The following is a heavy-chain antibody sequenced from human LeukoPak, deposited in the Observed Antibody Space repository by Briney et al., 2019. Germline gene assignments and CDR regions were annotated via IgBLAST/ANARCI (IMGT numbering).Heavy chain of an antibody. Sequence: ASVKVSCKASGGTFGSYAISWVRQAPGQGLEWMGGIIPIFGTANYAQKFQGRVTITADESTSTAYMELSSLRSEDTAVYYCASSGWYSYYFDYWGQGTLVTVSS. V-gene: IGHV1-69*13. CDR2: IIPIFGTA. CDR1: GGTFGSYA. J-gene: IGHJ4*02. CDR3: ASSGWYSYYFDY. D-gene: IGHD6-19*01.